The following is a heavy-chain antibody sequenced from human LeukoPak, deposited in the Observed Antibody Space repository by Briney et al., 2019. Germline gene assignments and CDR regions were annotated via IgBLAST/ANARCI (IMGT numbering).Heavy chain of an antibody. J-gene: IGHJ4*02. Sequence: PSETLSLTCAVYGGSFSGYYWSWIRQPPGKGLEWIGEINHSGSTIYNPSLKSRVTMSVDTSKNQFSLKLSSVTAADTAVYYCARGEYGARADYWGQGTLVTVSS. CDR3: ARGEYGARADY. D-gene: IGHD4-17*01. V-gene: IGHV4-34*01. CDR1: GGSFSGYY. CDR2: INHSGST.